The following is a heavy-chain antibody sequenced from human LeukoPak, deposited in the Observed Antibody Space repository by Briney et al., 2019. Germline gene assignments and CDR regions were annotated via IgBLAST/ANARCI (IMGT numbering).Heavy chain of an antibody. J-gene: IGHJ6*03. CDR1: GFTFSGHY. CDR2: TKNRANSYTT. V-gene: IGHV3-72*01. Sequence: GGSLRLSCIASGFTFSGHYMDWVRQAPGQGLEWVGRTKNRANSYTTLYAASVRGRFTISRDDSKNSLYLQMSSLRTEDTAMYYCTRLTVGRNNYYYTDVWGKGTTVTVSS. CDR3: TRLTVGRNNYYYTDV. D-gene: IGHD1-14*01.